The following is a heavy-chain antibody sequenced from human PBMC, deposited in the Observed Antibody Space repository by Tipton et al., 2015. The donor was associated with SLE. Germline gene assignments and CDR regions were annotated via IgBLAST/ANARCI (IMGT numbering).Heavy chain of an antibody. CDR2: IRYDGSNK. CDR3: AKDMGKKVVVVVAADY. D-gene: IGHD2-15*01. Sequence: SLRLSCAASGFTFSSYGMHWVRQAPGKGLEWVAFIRYDGSNKYYADSVKGRFTISRDNAKNSLYLQMNSLRAEDTALYYCAKDMGKKVVVVVAADYWGQGTLVTVSS. V-gene: IGHV3-30*02. CDR1: GFTFSSYG. J-gene: IGHJ4*02.